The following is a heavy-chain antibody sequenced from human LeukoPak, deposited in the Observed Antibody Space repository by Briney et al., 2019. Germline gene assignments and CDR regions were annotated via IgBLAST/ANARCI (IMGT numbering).Heavy chain of an antibody. V-gene: IGHV3-30*02. CDR2: IRYDGSNK. CDR1: GFTFSSYG. CDR3: AKDQRLYCSSTSCYGNYFDY. D-gene: IGHD2-2*01. J-gene: IGHJ4*02. Sequence: QAGGSLRLSCAASGFTFSSYGMHWVRQAPGKGLEWVAFIRYDGSNKYYADSVKGRFTISRDNSKNTLYLQMNSLRAEDTAVYYCAKDQRLYCSSTSCYGNYFDYWGQGTLVTVSS.